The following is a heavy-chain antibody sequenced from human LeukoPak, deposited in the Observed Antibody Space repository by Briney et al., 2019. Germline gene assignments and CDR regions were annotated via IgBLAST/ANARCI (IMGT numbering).Heavy chain of an antibody. J-gene: IGHJ3*02. D-gene: IGHD3-22*01. CDR3: TRVDYFDIIGYEGAFDI. CDR1: GASISLYT. Sequence: KASETLSLTCSVSGASISLYTWSWIRQAPGKGLEWIGYIFYSGSNNYSPSLMSRVTMSVDTSKNHFSLRLSSVTAADTAIYYCTRVDYFDIIGYEGAFDIWGQGTMVAVSS. V-gene: IGHV4-59*01. CDR2: IFYSGSN.